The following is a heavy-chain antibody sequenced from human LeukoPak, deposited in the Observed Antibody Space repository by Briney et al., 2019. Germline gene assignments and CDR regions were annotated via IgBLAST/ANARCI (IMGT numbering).Heavy chain of an antibody. CDR2: IYYNANT. D-gene: IGHD6-19*01. CDR3: ARQPTVERGAVASNFDY. V-gene: IGHV4-39*01. Sequence: SETLSLTCSVSGGLITTSIHYWAWIRHPPGKGLDWIASIYYNANTYYNASLESRVTMSVDTSTNQFSLRLRSVSAADTSVYYCARQPTVERGAVASNFDYWGRGTLVTVSS. J-gene: IGHJ4*02. CDR1: GGLITTSIHY.